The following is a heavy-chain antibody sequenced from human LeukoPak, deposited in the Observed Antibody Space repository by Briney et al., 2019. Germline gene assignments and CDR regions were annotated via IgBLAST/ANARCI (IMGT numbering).Heavy chain of an antibody. Sequence: GGSLRLSCAASGFTFSSYSMNWVRQAPGEGLEWVSSIISSSSYIYYADSVKGRFTLSRDNAKNSLYLQMNSLRAEDTAVYYCARDGRAVAFAYWGQGTRVTVSS. J-gene: IGHJ4*02. CDR2: IISSSSYI. V-gene: IGHV3-21*01. D-gene: IGHD6-19*01. CDR3: ARDGRAVAFAY. CDR1: GFTFSSYS.